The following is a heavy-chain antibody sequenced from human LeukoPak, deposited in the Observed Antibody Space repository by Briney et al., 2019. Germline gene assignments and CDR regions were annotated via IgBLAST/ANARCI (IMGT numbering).Heavy chain of an antibody. CDR1: GYTFTSYG. J-gene: IGHJ4*02. D-gene: IGHD6-19*01. CDR2: ISAYNGNT. Sequence: ASVTVSRKASGYTFTSYGISWVRQAPGQGLEWMGWISAYNGNTNYAQKVHGRVTMTTDTSTSTAYMELRSLRSDDTAVYYCARDRSDQRYSSGWYYFDYWGQGTLVSVSS. V-gene: IGHV1-18*01. CDR3: ARDRSDQRYSSGWYYFDY.